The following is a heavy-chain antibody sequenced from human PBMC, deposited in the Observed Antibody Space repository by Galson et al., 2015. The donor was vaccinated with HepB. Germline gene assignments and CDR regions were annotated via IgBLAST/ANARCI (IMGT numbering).Heavy chain of an antibody. J-gene: IGHJ6*03. D-gene: IGHD6-13*01. CDR2: IYPGDSDT. CDR1: GYSFTSYW. V-gene: IGHV5-51*01. Sequence: QSGAEVKKPGESLKISCKGSGYSFTSYWIGWVRQMPGKGLEWMGIIYPGDSDTRYSPSFQGQVTISADKSISTAYLQWSSLKASDTAMYYCARHEADRAAAAGLLYYYYYMDVWGKGTTVTVSS. CDR3: ARHEADRAAAAGLLYYYYYMDV.